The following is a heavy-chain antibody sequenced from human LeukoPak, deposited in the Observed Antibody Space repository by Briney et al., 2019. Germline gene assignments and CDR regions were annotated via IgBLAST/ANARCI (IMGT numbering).Heavy chain of an antibody. V-gene: IGHV4-59*01. Sequence: SEALSLTCLVSVGSLSSDYWSWIRPPPGKGLESIGYHYYSGSTNYNPSLKSRVTIALDTSKNQFCLQLRSVSAADTAVYYCARAGRSGYADYWGQGTLVTVSS. CDR2: HYYSGST. D-gene: IGHD3-22*01. CDR1: VGSLSSDY. CDR3: ARAGRSGYADY. J-gene: IGHJ4*02.